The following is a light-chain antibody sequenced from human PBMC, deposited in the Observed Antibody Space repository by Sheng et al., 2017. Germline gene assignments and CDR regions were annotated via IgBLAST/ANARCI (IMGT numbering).Light chain of an antibody. CDR1: QSVSSDY. CDR3: QQYDNLPRT. J-gene: IGKJ1*01. CDR2: RAS. Sequence: IVLTQSPGTLSLSPGQRATLSCRASQSVSSDYLAWYQQKPGQAPRLLVYRASSRATGSPDRFSGSGSGTDFTLTISRLEPEDFATYYCQQYDNLPRTFGQGTKLEV. V-gene: IGKV3-20*01.